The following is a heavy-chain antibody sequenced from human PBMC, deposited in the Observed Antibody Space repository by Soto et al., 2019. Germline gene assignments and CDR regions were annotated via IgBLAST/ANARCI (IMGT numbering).Heavy chain of an antibody. CDR1: GFTCSSYS. CDR3: ARDSIAFDI. V-gene: IGHV3-48*01. Sequence: PGGSLRLSCAASGFTCSSYSMNWVRQAPGKGLEWVSYISSSSSTIYYAASVKGRFTISRDNAKNSLYLQMNSLRAEDTAVYYCARDSIAFDIWGQGTMVTVSS. J-gene: IGHJ3*02. CDR2: ISSSSSTI.